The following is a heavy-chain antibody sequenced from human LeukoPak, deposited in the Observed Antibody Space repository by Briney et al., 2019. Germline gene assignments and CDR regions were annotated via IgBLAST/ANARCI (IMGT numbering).Heavy chain of an antibody. J-gene: IGHJ4*02. CDR1: GGTFSSYA. D-gene: IGHD3-3*01. Sequence: SVKVSCKASGGTFSSYAISWVRQAPGQGLEWMGGIIPIFGTANYAQKFQGRVTITADESTSTAYMELSSLRSEGTAVYYCARERIEDFWSGYYNGGYFDYWGQGTLVTVSS. CDR3: ARERIEDFWSGYYNGGYFDY. CDR2: IIPIFGTA. V-gene: IGHV1-69*13.